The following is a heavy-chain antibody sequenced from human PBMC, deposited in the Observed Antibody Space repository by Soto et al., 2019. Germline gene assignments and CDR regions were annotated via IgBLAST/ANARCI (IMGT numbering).Heavy chain of an antibody. CDR1: GGSISSYY. D-gene: IGHD3-10*01. CDR3: ARTTMVRGVDAFDI. CDR2: IYYSGST. Sequence: SETLSLTCTVSGGSISSYYWSWIRQPPGKGLEWIGYIYYSGSTNYNPSLKSRLTISVDTSKNQFSLKLSSVTAADTAVYYCARTTMVRGVDAFDIWGQGTMVTVSS. V-gene: IGHV4-59*08. J-gene: IGHJ3*02.